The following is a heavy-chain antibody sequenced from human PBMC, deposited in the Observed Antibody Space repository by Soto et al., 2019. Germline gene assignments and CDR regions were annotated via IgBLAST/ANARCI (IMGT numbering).Heavy chain of an antibody. CDR1: GFTFSSYA. V-gene: IGHV3-23*01. CDR2: ISGSGGGT. J-gene: IGHJ4*02. Sequence: EVQLLESGGGLVQPGGSLRLSCAASGFTFSSYAMSWFRQAPGKGLEVVSTISGSGGGTDYADSVKGRFTISSDNSKNALYLQMNSRRAEDTALYYCTYFDYWGQGTLVTVSS. CDR3: TYFDY.